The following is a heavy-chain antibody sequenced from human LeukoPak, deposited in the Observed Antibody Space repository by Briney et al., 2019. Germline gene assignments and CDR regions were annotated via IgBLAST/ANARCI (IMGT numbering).Heavy chain of an antibody. J-gene: IGHJ4*02. D-gene: IGHD3-22*01. Sequence: ASVKVSCKASGGTFSSYTISWVRQAPGQGLEWMGRIIPILGIANYAQKFQGRVTITADKSTSTAYMELSSLRSEDTAVYYCARDGGYDSSGYHTYYFDYWGQGTPVTVSS. CDR1: GGTFSSYT. CDR3: ARDGGYDSSGYHTYYFDY. V-gene: IGHV1-69*04. CDR2: IIPILGIA.